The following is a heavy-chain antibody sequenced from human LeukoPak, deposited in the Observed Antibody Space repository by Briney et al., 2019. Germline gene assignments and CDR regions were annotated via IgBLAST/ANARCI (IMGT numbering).Heavy chain of an antibody. CDR1: GGSISSSSFY. V-gene: IGHV4-39*07. D-gene: IGHD5-18*01. J-gene: IGHJ4*02. Sequence: SSETLSLTCTVSGGSISSSSFYWGWIRQPPGKGLEWIGTIYYSGTTYYNPSLQSRVTISVDTSKSQFSLNVSSVTAADTAMYYCAREGLIQLFDYWGQGTLVTVSS. CDR2: IYYSGTT. CDR3: AREGLIQLFDY.